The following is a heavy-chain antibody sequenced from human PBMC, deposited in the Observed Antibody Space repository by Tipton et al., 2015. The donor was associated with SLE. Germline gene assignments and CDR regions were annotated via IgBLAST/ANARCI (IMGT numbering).Heavy chain of an antibody. CDR1: GGSFSGYY. D-gene: IGHD6-19*01. CDR3: ARGVGVAVAGVSYFQC. CDR2: NNHGGIT. J-gene: IGHJ1*01. V-gene: IGHV4-34*01. Sequence: LRLSCAVYGGSFSGYYWSWIRQPPGKGLEWIGENNHGGITNYNSSIKSRVTISVDTSKNQFSLKLTSVTAADTALYYCARGVGVAVAGVSYFQCWGLGTLVTVSS.